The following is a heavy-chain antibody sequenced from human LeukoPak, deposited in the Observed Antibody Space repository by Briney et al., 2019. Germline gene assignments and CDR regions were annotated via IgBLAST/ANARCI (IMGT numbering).Heavy chain of an antibody. V-gene: IGHV3-23*01. Sequence: PGGSLRLSCAASGFTFSSHAMSWVRQAPGKGLEWVSGISGSGDSTNYADSVKGRFTISRDNSRNTLYLQMNSLRAEDTAVYYCAKHGTYYDFWSGQYYFDYRGQGTLVTVSS. CDR1: GFTFSSHA. CDR3: AKHGTYYDFWSGQYYFDY. CDR2: ISGSGDST. J-gene: IGHJ4*02. D-gene: IGHD3-3*01.